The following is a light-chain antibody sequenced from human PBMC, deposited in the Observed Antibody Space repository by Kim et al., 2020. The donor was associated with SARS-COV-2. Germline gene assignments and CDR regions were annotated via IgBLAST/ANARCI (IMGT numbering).Light chain of an antibody. CDR1: QDIGNY. V-gene: IGKV1-16*01. J-gene: IGKJ1*01. CDR2: GAS. Sequence: DIQMTQSPSSLSASVGDTVTITCRASQDIGNYLSWFQQKLGKAPKSLIYGASTLHSGVPSRFSGSGSGTDFTLTISSLHPEDFASYFCQEYQSYPWTFGQGTKVDIK. CDR3: QEYQSYPWT.